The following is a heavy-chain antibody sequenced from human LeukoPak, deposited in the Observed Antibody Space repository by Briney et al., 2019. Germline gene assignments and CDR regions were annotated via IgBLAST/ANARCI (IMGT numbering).Heavy chain of an antibody. CDR1: GGTFSSDA. D-gene: IGHD3-22*01. Sequence: GASVKVSCKASGGTFSSDAISWVRQAPGQGLEWMGRIIPIFGTANYAQKFQGRVTITTDESTSTAYMELSSLRSEDTAVYYCARGLYYYDSSGYYQHWGQGTLVTVSS. CDR2: IIPIFGTA. V-gene: IGHV1-69*05. J-gene: IGHJ1*01. CDR3: ARGLYYYDSSGYYQH.